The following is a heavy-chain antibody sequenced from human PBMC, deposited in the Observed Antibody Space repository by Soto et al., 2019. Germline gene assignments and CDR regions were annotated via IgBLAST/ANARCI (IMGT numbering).Heavy chain of an antibody. Sequence: EVQLVESGGGLVKPGGSLRLSCAASGFTFSSFGMSWVRQAPGKGLEWVSSIRTSSSNIYYSDSLKGRFTISRDNANNSLYLQMNSLTAGDTAVYFCARSYPAYCTDGVCSLDVWGKGTTVTVAS. V-gene: IGHV3-21*01. CDR1: GFTFSSFG. CDR3: ARSYPAYCTDGVCSLDV. D-gene: IGHD2-8*01. J-gene: IGHJ6*04. CDR2: IRTSSSNI.